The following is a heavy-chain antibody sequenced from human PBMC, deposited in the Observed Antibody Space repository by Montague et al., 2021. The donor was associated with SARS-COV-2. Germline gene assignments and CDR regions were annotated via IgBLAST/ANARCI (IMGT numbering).Heavy chain of an antibody. CDR2: ITPDGRGK. V-gene: IGHV3-7*01. D-gene: IGHD1-1*01. CDR1: GFRFGEYW. J-gene: IGHJ4*02. CDR3: ARHNMQFSDF. Sequence: SLRLSCAASGFRFGEYWITWVRQAPGKGLEWVANITPDGRGKYSVDSVKGRFTISRDNAKNSLFLQMNSLRAEDTAVYYCARHNMQFSDFWGQGTLVTVSS.